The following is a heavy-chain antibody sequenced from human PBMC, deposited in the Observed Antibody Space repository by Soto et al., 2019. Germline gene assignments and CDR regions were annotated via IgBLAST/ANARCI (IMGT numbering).Heavy chain of an antibody. Sequence: HPGGSLRLSCAASGVTLSSYSIHWVRQAPGKGLDWVAVISYDGNTQFYGDSVKGRFIVSRDNSRNTLYLQLNNLQAEDTAVYYCAKVSRPSRISTPDFDYWGQGTLVTVSS. CDR3: AKVSRPSRISTPDFDY. J-gene: IGHJ4*02. CDR2: ISYDGNTQ. V-gene: IGHV3-30-3*01. CDR1: GVTLSSYS.